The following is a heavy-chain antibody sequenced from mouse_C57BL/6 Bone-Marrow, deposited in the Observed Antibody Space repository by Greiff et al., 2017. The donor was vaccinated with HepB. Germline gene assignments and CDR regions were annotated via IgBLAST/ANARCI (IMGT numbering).Heavy chain of an antibody. J-gene: IGHJ3*01. CDR1: GFTFSDYY. CDR2: ISNGGGST. V-gene: IGHV5-12*01. CDR3: ARQEDAWFDY. Sequence: EVKVVESGGGLVQPGGSLKLSCAASGFTFSDYYMYWVRQTPEKRLEWVAYISNGGGSTYYPDTVKGRFTISRDNAKNTLYLQMSRLKSEDTAMYYCARQEDAWFDYWGQGTLVTVSA.